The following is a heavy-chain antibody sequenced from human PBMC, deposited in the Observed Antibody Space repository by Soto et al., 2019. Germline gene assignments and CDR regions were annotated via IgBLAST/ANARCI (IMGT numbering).Heavy chain of an antibody. CDR3: ARGRLTTVTTWFDN. CDR2: TYYRSKWYN. Sequence: QTLSLTCALSGGGVSSNTAAWNWIRQSPSRGLEWLGITYYRSKWYNDYAVSVKSRIIINPDASKNQFSLQLNSVTPEDTAVYSCARGRLTTVTTWFDNGGQGTLVTVSS. J-gene: IGHJ4*02. D-gene: IGHD4-17*01. V-gene: IGHV6-1*01. CDR1: GGGVSSNTAA.